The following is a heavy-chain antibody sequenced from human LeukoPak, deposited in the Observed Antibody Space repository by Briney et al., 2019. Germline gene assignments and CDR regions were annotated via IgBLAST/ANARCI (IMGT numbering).Heavy chain of an antibody. J-gene: IGHJ4*02. Sequence: SETLSLTCTVSGGSISSSTGYWGWIRQPPGKGLEWIGGINYSGYTYYNPSLKSRVTISVDTPKNQFSLKLSSVTAADTAVYYCARPGYYDNSGFNFDYWGQGTLVTVSS. V-gene: IGHV4-39*01. D-gene: IGHD3-22*01. CDR3: ARPGYYDNSGFNFDY. CDR1: GGSISSSTGY. CDR2: INYSGYT.